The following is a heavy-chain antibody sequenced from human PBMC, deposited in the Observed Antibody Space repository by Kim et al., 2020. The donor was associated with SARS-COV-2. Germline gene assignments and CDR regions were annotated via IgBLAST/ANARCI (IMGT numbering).Heavy chain of an antibody. J-gene: IGHJ6*03. V-gene: IGHV3-23*01. D-gene: IGHD3-3*01. CDR3: AKDARTIFGVVIINYYYYYMDV. Sequence: GGSLRLSCAASGFTFSSYAMSWVRQAPGKGLEWVSAISGSGGSTYYADSVKGRFTISRDNSKNTLYLQMNSLRAEDTAVYYCAKDARTIFGVVIINYYYYYMDVWGKGTTVTVSS. CDR1: GFTFSSYA. CDR2: ISGSGGST.